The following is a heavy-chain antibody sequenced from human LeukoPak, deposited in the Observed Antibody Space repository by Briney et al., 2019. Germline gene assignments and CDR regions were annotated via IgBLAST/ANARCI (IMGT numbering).Heavy chain of an antibody. V-gene: IGHV3-33*01. Sequence: GRSLRLSCAASGFTFSNYGMHWVRQAPGKGLEWVAVIWYDGSNKYYADSVKGRFTISRDNSKNTLYLQMNSLRAEDTAVYYCAQGARADTYWYFDLWGRGTLVTVSS. CDR1: GFTFSNYG. J-gene: IGHJ2*01. CDR3: AQGARADTYWYFDL. D-gene: IGHD3-16*01. CDR2: IWYDGSNK.